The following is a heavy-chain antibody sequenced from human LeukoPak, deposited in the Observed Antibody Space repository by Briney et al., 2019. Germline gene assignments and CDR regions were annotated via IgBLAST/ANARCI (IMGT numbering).Heavy chain of an antibody. CDR3: ARAGTGLDY. Sequence: PGGSLRLSCAASGFTFSDYYMSWIRQAPGKGLEWVAIIKLDGSVKYYVDSVKGRFSISRDNAKNSVYLQMNNLRAEDTAVYYCARAGTGLDYWGQGTLVTVSS. V-gene: IGHV3-7*01. D-gene: IGHD2-8*02. J-gene: IGHJ4*02. CDR1: GFTFSDYY. CDR2: IKLDGSVK.